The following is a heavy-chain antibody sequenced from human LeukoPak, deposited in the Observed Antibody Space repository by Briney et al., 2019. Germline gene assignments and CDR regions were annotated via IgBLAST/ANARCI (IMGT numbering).Heavy chain of an antibody. Sequence: ASVKVSCKASGYTFTGYYMHWVRQAPGQGLEWMGWINPNSGGTNYAQKFQGRVTITADKSTSTAYMELSSLRSEDTAVYYCARVPRSACLDPWGQGTLVTVSS. J-gene: IGHJ5*02. CDR3: ARVPRSACLDP. CDR2: INPNSGGT. CDR1: GYTFTGYY. V-gene: IGHV1-2*02. D-gene: IGHD5/OR15-5a*01.